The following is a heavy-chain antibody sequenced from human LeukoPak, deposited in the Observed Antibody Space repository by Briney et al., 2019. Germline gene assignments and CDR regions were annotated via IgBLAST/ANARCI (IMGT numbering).Heavy chain of an antibody. J-gene: IGHJ4*02. V-gene: IGHV4-31*01. CDR2: IFHSGST. CDR1: SGSISSGTHY. CDR3: ARVLTIGGMRFDS. Sequence: PSETLSLTCTVSSGSISSGTHYWSWVRQRPGKGLEWIGHIFHSGSTYYNPSLQSQTIISIDTSKNQFSLNLNSVTAADTAVYYCARVLTIGGMRFDSWGQGTLVTVSS. D-gene: IGHD3-10*01.